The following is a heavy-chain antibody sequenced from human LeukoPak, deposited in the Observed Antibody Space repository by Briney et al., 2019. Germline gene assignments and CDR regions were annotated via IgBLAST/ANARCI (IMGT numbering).Heavy chain of an antibody. J-gene: IGHJ4*02. CDR1: GFTSSIYA. CDR3: AKASSSSWYVLGN. V-gene: IGHV3-23*01. CDR2: ISATTGAT. D-gene: IGHD6-13*01. Sequence: GGSLRLSCTASGFTSSIYAMIWVRQAPGKGLEWVSAISATTGATYYADSVRGRFSISRDNSKNTLYLQMNSLRAEDTAVYYCAKASSSSWYVLGNWGQGTLVTVSS.